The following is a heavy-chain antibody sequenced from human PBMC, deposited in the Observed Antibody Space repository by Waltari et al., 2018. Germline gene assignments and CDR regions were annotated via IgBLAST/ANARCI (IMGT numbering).Heavy chain of an antibody. D-gene: IGHD3-22*01. Sequence: QVQLVQSGAEVKQPGASVKFSCKVSGYTLTELSIPWVRPAPGKGLEWMGGFDPEDGETIYAQKFQGRVTMTEDTSTDTAYMELSSLRSEDTAVYYCATFYYDSSGYYYDYWGQGTLVTVSS. J-gene: IGHJ4*02. CDR3: ATFYYDSSGYYYDY. CDR2: FDPEDGET. V-gene: IGHV1-24*01. CDR1: GYTLTELS.